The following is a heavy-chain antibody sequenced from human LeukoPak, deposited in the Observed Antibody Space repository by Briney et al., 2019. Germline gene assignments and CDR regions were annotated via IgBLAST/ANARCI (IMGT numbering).Heavy chain of an antibody. CDR1: GFTFSDYY. Sequence: KPGGSLRLSCAASGFTFSDYYMSWIRQAPGKGLEWVSYISSSSSYTNYADSVKGRFTISRDNAKNSLYLQMNSLRAEDTAVYYCARVGYCSGGSCFPRYFDYWSQGTLVTVSS. J-gene: IGHJ4*02. D-gene: IGHD2-15*01. CDR2: ISSSSSYT. V-gene: IGHV3-11*06. CDR3: ARVGYCSGGSCFPRYFDY.